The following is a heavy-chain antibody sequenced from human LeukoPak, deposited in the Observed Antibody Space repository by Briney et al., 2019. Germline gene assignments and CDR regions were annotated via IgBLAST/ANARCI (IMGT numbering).Heavy chain of an antibody. J-gene: IGHJ5*02. Sequence: ASVKVSCKASGYTFTSYGISWVRQAPGQGLEWMGGIIPIFGTANYAQKFQGRVTITTDESTSTAYMELSSLRSEDTAVYYCATGPPTNWFDPWGQGTLVTVSS. CDR2: IIPIFGTA. CDR1: GYTFTSYG. V-gene: IGHV1-69*05. CDR3: ATGPPTNWFDP.